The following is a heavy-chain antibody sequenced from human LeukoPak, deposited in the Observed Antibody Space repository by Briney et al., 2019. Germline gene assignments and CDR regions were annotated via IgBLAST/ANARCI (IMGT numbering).Heavy chain of an antibody. CDR3: ARFYGDRDY. V-gene: IGHV4-30-2*01. J-gene: IGHJ4*02. D-gene: IGHD4-17*01. CDR1: GGSISSGGYS. Sequence: SETLSLTCVVSGGSISSGGYSWSWIRQPPGKGLEWIGEINHSGSTNYNPSLKSRVTISVDTSKNQFSLKLSSVTAADTAVYYCARFYGDRDYWGQGTLVTVSS. CDR2: INHSGST.